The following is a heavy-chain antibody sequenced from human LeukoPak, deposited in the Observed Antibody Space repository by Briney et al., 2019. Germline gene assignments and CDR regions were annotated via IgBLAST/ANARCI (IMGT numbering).Heavy chain of an antibody. D-gene: IGHD3-22*01. V-gene: IGHV3-48*04. CDR3: ARSGAYYYDSSGFNDAFDI. CDR1: GFTFSSYS. CDR2: ISSSGSTI. Sequence: GGSLRLSCAASGFTFSSYSMNWVRQAPGKGLEWVSYISSSGSTIYYADSVKGRFTISRDNAKNSLYLQMNSLRAEDTAVYYCARSGAYYYDSSGFNDAFDIWGQGTMVTVSS. J-gene: IGHJ3*02.